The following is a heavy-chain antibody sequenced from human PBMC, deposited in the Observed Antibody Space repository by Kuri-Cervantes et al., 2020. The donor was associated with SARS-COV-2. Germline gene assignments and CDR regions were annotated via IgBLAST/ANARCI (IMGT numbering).Heavy chain of an antibody. CDR2: IIPIYGTT. V-gene: IGHV1-69*13. CDR1: GVNLSSYA. D-gene: IGHD3/OR15-3a*01. J-gene: IGHJ5*02. Sequence: SVKVSCKASGVNLSSYAIAWVRQAPGQGLEWMGRIIPIYGTTNYAQKVQGRVTITADESTNTACMEMSSLRSEDTAIYYCAGDAMIITLFGLENWVDAWGQGTLVTVSS. CDR3: AGDAMIITLFGLENWVDA.